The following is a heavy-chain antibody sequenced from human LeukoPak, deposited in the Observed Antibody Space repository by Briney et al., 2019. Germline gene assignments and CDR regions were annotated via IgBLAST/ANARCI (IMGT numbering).Heavy chain of an antibody. Sequence: GGSLRLSCAASGFTFSSYAMSWVRQAPGKGLEWVSAINSDGGGTYYADSVKGRFTVSRDISKNTLYLQMNSLRAEDTAVYYCGGHYYDSSGSYGDYYGMDVWGQGTTVTVSS. J-gene: IGHJ6*02. CDR3: GGHYYDSSGSYGDYYGMDV. D-gene: IGHD3-22*01. CDR1: GFTFSSYA. CDR2: INSDGGGT. V-gene: IGHV3-23*01.